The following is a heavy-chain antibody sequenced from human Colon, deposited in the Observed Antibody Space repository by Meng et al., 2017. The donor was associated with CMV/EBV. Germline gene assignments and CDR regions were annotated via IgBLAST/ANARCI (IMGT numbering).Heavy chain of an antibody. CDR1: GFTLSAFA. CDR3: ARDWSLEYDFWSGYRASNYYYGMDV. J-gene: IGHJ6*02. V-gene: IGHV3-23*01. Sequence: GESLKISCAASGFTLSAFAMGWVRQAPGKGLEWVSSVYYGGTTHYADSVKGRFTISRDTSMDTLYLQMNSLRAEDTAVYYCARDWSLEYDFWSGYRASNYYYGMDVWGQGTTVTVSS. CDR2: YYGGTT. D-gene: IGHD3-3*01.